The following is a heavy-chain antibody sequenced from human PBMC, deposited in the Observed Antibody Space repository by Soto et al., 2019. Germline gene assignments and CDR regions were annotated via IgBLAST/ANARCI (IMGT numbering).Heavy chain of an antibody. V-gene: IGHV3-15*01. Sequence: EVQLVESGGGLVKPGGSLRLSCAASGFTFSNAWMSWVRQAPGKGLEWVGRIKSKTDGGTTDYAAPVKGRFTISRDDSKNTLYLQMNSLKTEDPAVYYCTTIIQWLVPGIDYWGQGTLVTVSS. J-gene: IGHJ4*02. CDR2: IKSKTDGGTT. D-gene: IGHD6-19*01. CDR3: TTIIQWLVPGIDY. CDR1: GFTFSNAW.